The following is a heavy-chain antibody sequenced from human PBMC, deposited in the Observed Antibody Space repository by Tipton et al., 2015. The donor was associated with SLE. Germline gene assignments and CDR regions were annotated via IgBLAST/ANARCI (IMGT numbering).Heavy chain of an antibody. V-gene: IGHV3-21*03. CDR1: GFSFSSYS. CDR3: AIVMVVAGDDAFDM. D-gene: IGHD2-15*01. J-gene: IGHJ3*02. CDR2: ISSGSSYI. Sequence: SLRLSCAASGFSFSSYSMNWVRQAPGKGLEWVSFISSGSSYIYYPDSMKGRFTISRDNAQNSLYLQMSSLTADDTAVYYCAIVMVVAGDDAFDMWGQGTMVTVSS.